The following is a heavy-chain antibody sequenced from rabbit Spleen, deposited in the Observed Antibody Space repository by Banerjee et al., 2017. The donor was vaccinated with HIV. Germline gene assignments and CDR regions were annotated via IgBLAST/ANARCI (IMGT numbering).Heavy chain of an antibody. CDR3: ARETSSGWGVVLYYFTL. V-gene: IGHV1S40*01. D-gene: IGHD4-1*01. J-gene: IGHJ4*01. Sequence: QSLEESGGDLVKPEGSLTLTCTASGFSFSSSYYMCWVRQAPGKGLESIACIYADSSGSTYYASWAKGRFTISKTSSTTVTLQMTSLTTADTATYFCARETSSGWGVVLYYFTLWGQGTLVTVS. CDR2: IYADSSGST. CDR1: GFSFSSSYY.